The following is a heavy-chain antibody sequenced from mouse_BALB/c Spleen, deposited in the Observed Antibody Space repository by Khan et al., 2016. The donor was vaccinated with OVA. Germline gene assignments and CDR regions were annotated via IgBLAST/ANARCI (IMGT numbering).Heavy chain of an antibody. V-gene: IGHV5-6-5*01. J-gene: IGHJ3*01. CDR2: ISSGDST. CDR1: GFTFSNYA. Sequence: EVKLMESGGGLVKPGGSLKLSCAASGFTFSNYAMSWVRQSPEKRLEWVASISSGDSTYYPDSVKGRFTISRDNARKLLYLQMSSLRSEDTAMYYCARDYWFAYWGQGTLVTVSA. CDR3: ARDYWFAY.